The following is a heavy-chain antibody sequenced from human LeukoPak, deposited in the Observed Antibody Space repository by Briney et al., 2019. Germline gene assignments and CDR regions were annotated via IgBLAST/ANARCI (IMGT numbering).Heavy chain of an antibody. CDR1: GFTFSSYA. D-gene: IGHD2-15*01. Sequence: PGGSLRLSCAASGFTFSSYAMSWVRQAPGKGLEWVSAISGSGGSTYYADSVKGRFTISRDNAKNSLYLQMNSLRAEDTAVYYCARDENSGGSFTDYWGQGTLVTVSS. CDR2: ISGSGGST. J-gene: IGHJ4*02. CDR3: ARDENSGGSFTDY. V-gene: IGHV3-23*01.